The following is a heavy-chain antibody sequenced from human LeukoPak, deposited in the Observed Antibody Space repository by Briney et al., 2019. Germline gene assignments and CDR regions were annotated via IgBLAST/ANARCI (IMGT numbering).Heavy chain of an antibody. CDR3: ARDKGGLDAFDI. CDR1: GYTFNKYG. J-gene: IGHJ3*02. D-gene: IGHD3-16*01. V-gene: IGHV1-2*02. CDR2: INPNSGGT. Sequence: ASVKVSCKASGYTFNKYGISWVRQAPGQGLEWMGWINPNSGGTNYAQKFQGRVTMTRDTSISTAYMELSRLRSDDTAVYYCARDKGGLDAFDIWGQGTMVTVSS.